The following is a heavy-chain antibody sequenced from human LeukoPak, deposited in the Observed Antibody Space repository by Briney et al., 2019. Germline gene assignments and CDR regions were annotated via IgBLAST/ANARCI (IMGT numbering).Heavy chain of an antibody. CDR2: TDYDGSTT. CDR3: ARGWFGSRNMDV. D-gene: IGHD3-10*01. CDR1: GFTFSSYY. V-gene: IGHV3-74*03. J-gene: IGHJ6*02. Sequence: GGSLRLSCAGSGFTFSSYYMHWVRQAPGKGLAWVSRTDYDGSTTLYADSVKGRFTISRDNAKNTLDLQMNSLRAEDTAVYYCARGWFGSRNMDVWGQGTTVTVSS.